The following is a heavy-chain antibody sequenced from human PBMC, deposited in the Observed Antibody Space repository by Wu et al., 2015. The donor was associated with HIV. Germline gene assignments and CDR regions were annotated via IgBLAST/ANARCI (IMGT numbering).Heavy chain of an antibody. D-gene: IGHD1-26*01. J-gene: IGHJ4*02. CDR3: TRDRTWDEDY. Sequence: QVHLVQFGGEVKKPGSSVKVTCKASGDGFTSYAVSWVRQAPGQGLEWMGSIDPDTDDTNYAQKFQGRVTITADESTYTVYMQLRFLRSDDTAVYYCTRDRTWDEDYWGQGTQVTVSS. CDR1: GDGFTSYA. V-gene: IGHV1-69*11. CDR2: IDPDTDDT.